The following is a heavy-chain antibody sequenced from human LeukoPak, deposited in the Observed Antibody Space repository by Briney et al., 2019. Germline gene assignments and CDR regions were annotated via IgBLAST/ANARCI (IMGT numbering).Heavy chain of an antibody. CDR3: ASHRAAAGISGYFQH. J-gene: IGHJ1*01. Sequence: SETLSLTCTVSGGSIGSSNYYWGWIRQTPGKGLEWIGSIYYSRNTYYNPSLKSRVTISVDTSKNQFSLKLSFVTAADTAVYYCASHRAAAGISGYFQHWGQGTLVTVSS. CDR2: IYYSRNT. CDR1: GGSIGSSNYY. V-gene: IGHV4-39*01. D-gene: IGHD6-13*01.